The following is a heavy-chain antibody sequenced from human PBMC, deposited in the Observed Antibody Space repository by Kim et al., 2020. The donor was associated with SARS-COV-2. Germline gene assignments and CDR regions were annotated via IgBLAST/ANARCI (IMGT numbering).Heavy chain of an antibody. J-gene: IGHJ6*02. CDR3: ASSLAVAGTTYYGMDV. Sequence: SETLSLTCTVSGGSISSYYWSWIRQPPGKGLEWIGYIYYSGSTNYNPSLKSRVTISVDTSKNQFSLKLSSVTAADTAVYYCASSLAVAGTTYYGMDVWGQGTTVTVSS. CDR2: IYYSGST. CDR1: GGSISSYY. D-gene: IGHD6-19*01. V-gene: IGHV4-59*13.